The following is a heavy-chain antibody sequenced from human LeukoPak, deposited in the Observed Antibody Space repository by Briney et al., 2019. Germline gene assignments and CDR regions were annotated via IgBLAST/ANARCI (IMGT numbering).Heavy chain of an antibody. CDR2: IYYSGST. J-gene: IGHJ4*01. CDR3: AGAIVVVPVAVYYFDY. Sequence: TLSLTCTVSGGSINSGSYFWSWIRQHPGKGLEWIGYIYYSGSTYYNPSLKSRVTISVGTSKNQFSLKLSSVTAADTAVYYCAGAIVVVPVAVYYFDYWGQGTPVTVTS. CDR1: GGSINSGSYF. D-gene: IGHD2-2*01. V-gene: IGHV4-31*03.